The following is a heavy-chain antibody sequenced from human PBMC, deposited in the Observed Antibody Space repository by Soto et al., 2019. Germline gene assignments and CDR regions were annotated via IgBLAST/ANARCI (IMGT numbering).Heavy chain of an antibody. Sequence: PGGSLRLSCAASGFTFSSYAMSWVRQAPGKGLEWVSAISGSGGSTYYADSVKGRFTISRDNSKNTLYLQMNSLRAEDTAVYYCAKEQFHFLEWFTWFDPWGKGTLVTVPS. D-gene: IGHD3-3*01. CDR2: ISGSGGST. CDR1: GFTFSSYA. J-gene: IGHJ5*02. V-gene: IGHV3-23*01. CDR3: AKEQFHFLEWFTWFDP.